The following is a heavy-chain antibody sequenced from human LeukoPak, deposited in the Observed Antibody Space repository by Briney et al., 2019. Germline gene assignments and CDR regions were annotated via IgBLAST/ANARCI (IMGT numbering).Heavy chain of an antibody. CDR3: ARGGSNYGDFYY. CDR1: GLTFTTYW. CDR2: INGDGSST. V-gene: IGHV3-74*01. J-gene: IGHJ4*02. D-gene: IGHD4-11*01. Sequence: GGSLRLSCAASGLTFTTYWMPWVRQAPGKGLVWISRINGDGSSTNYADSVKGRFTISRDNIKNTLFLQMNSLRAEDTAVYYCARGGSNYGDFYYWGQGTLVTVSS.